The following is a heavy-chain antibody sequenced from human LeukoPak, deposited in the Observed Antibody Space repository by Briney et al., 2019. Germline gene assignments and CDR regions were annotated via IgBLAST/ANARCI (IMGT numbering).Heavy chain of an antibody. V-gene: IGHV3-53*01. CDR2: IYSGGST. J-gene: IGHJ4*02. CDR3: AREIFGSGSYYNFSLG. D-gene: IGHD3-10*01. Sequence: GGSLRLSCAASGFTVSSNYMSWVRQAPGKGLEWVPVIYSGGSTYYADSVKGRFTISRDNSKNTLYLQMNSLRAEDTAVYYCAREIFGSGSYYNFSLGWGQGTLVTVSS. CDR1: GFTVSSNY.